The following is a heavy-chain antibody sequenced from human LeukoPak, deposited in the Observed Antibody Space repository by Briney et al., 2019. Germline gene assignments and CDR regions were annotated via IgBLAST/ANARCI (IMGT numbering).Heavy chain of an antibody. Sequence: GESLKISCKGSGYSFTSYWIVWVRQIPGKGLEWMGIIYPGDSDTRYSPSFQGQVTISPDKSISTAYLQWSSLKASDTAMYYCARRDPPPSGAFDIWGQGTMVTVSS. CDR1: GYSFTSYW. D-gene: IGHD6-19*01. CDR2: IYPGDSDT. V-gene: IGHV5-51*01. CDR3: ARRDPPPSGAFDI. J-gene: IGHJ3*02.